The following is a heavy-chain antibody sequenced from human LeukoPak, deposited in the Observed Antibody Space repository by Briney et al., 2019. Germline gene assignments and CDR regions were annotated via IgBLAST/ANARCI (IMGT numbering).Heavy chain of an antibody. CDR1: GFTFSSFG. D-gene: IGHD6-13*01. CDR3: ARGEQLEN. CDR2: KK. J-gene: IGHJ4*02. V-gene: IGHV3-30*12. Sequence: PGGSLRLSCAASGFTFSSFGMHWVRQAPGKGLEWVAIKKYYADSLRGRFTTSRDNSKNTLYLQMNSLRAEDTAVYYCARGEQLENWGQGTLVTVSS.